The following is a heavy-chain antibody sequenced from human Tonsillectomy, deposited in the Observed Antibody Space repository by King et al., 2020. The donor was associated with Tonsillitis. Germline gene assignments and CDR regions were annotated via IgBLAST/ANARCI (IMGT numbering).Heavy chain of an antibody. CDR1: GFTFSSYA. CDR2: ISYDGSNK. J-gene: IGHJ4*02. Sequence: QLVQSGGGVVQPGRSLRLSCAASGFTFSSYAMHWVRQAPGKGLEWVAVISYDGSNKYYADSVKGRFTISRENSKKTLYLQMNSLRAEDTAVYYCAKDHTHWYFDYWGQGTLVTVSS. CDR3: AKDHTHWYFDY. D-gene: IGHD1-1*01. V-gene: IGHV3-30*18.